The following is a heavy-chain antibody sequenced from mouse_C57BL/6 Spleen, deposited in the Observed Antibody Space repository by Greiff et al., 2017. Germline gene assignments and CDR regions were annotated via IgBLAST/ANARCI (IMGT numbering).Heavy chain of an antibody. D-gene: IGHD3-2*02. V-gene: IGHV1-63*01. Sequence: QVQLQQPGAELVRPGTSVKLSCKASGYTFTNYWIGWAKQRPGHGLEWIGDIYPGGGYTNYNEKFKGKATLTADKSSSTAYMQFSSLTSEDSAIYYCARSSAQATYFDYWGQGTTLTVSS. CDR1: GYTFTNYW. CDR3: ARSSAQATYFDY. J-gene: IGHJ2*01. CDR2: IYPGGGYT.